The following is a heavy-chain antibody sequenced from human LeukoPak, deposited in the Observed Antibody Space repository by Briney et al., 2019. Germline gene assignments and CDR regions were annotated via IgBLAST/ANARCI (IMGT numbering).Heavy chain of an antibody. CDR3: AKDTTPPKAGFDP. Sequence: PGGSLRLSCAASGFTFSTYGMHWVRQAPGKGLEWVAFIRYDGSNKYYADSVKGRFTISRDNSKNTLYLQMNSLRAEDTAVYCCAKDTTPPKAGFDPWGQGTLVIVSS. J-gene: IGHJ5*02. CDR2: IRYDGSNK. V-gene: IGHV3-30*02. D-gene: IGHD1-14*01. CDR1: GFTFSTYG.